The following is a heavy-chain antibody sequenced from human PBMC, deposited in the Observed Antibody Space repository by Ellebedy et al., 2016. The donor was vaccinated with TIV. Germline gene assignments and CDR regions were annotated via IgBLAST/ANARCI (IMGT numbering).Heavy chain of an antibody. CDR2: IWYDGSNK. Sequence: PGGSLRLSCAASGFTFSSYGMHWVRQAPGKGLEWVAVIWYDGSNKYYADSVKGRFTISRDNAKNSLYLQMNSLRAEDTALYYCAKDKRRRPYYDSSGLDYWGQGTLVTVSS. V-gene: IGHV3-33*03. CDR1: GFTFSSYG. J-gene: IGHJ4*02. D-gene: IGHD3-22*01. CDR3: AKDKRRRPYYDSSGLDY.